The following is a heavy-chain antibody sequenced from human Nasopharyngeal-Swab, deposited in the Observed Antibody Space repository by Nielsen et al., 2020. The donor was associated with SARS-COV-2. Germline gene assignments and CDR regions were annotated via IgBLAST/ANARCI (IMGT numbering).Heavy chain of an antibody. CDR1: GFTFDTFA. CDR3: AKNRWGGTGWFEIDY. CDR2: FSAIGRT. Sequence: GESLKISCAASGFTFDTFAVSWVRQAPGKGPEWVSLFSAIGRTYYADPVKGRFTISVDTSKSTLYLQMKSLRVEDTALYYCAKNRWGGTGWFEIDYWGQGALVTVSS. V-gene: IGHV3-23*01. J-gene: IGHJ4*02. D-gene: IGHD6-19*01.